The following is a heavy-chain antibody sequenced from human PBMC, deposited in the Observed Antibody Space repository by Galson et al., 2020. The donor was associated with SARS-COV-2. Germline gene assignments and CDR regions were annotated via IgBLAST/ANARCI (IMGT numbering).Heavy chain of an antibody. CDR2: INWNGGTT. CDR1: GFTFDDYG. D-gene: IGHD2-15*01. V-gene: IGHV3-20*04. Sequence: GGPLRLSCAASGFTFDDYGMSWVRQTPGKGLEWVSGINWNGGTTGYTDSVKGRFTISRDNAKNSLYLQMDSLRADDTALYYCARDGRAGWYYYYMDVWGKGTTVIVSS. J-gene: IGHJ6*03. CDR3: ARDGRAGWYYYYMDV.